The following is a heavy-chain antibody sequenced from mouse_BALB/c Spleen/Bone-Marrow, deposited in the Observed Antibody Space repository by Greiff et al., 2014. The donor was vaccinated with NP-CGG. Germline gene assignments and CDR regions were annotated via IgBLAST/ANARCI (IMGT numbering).Heavy chain of an antibody. D-gene: IGHD2-1*01. V-gene: IGHV7-3*02. CDR1: GFTFTDYY. J-gene: IGHJ1*01. CDR3: AREGVYYGNPYWYFDV. CDR2: IRNKANGYTT. Sequence: DVQLQESGGGLVQPGGSLRLSCATSGFTFTDYYMSWVRQPPGKALEWLGFIRNKANGYTTEYSASVKGRFTISRDNSRSILYLQMNTLRAEDSATYYCAREGVYYGNPYWYFDVWGAGTTVTVSS.